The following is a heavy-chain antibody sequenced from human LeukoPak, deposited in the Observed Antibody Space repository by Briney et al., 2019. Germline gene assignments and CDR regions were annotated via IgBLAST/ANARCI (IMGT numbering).Heavy chain of an antibody. CDR3: GRLPNYDSSY. CDR1: GFTFSTYG. D-gene: IGHD3-22*01. Sequence: GGSLRLSCAASGFTFSTYGMHWVRQAPGKGLEWLAFIRSDGSNKYYADSVKGRFTISRDNSKNTLFLQMNSLRAVDTAVYYCGRLPNYDSSYWGQGTLVTVSS. V-gene: IGHV3-30*02. CDR2: IRSDGSNK. J-gene: IGHJ4*02.